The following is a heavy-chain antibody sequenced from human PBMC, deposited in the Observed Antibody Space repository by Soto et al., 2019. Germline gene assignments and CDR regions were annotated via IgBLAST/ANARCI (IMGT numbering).Heavy chain of an antibody. CDR3: ASGDYYDSSGYYPNYYGMDV. J-gene: IGHJ6*02. CDR2: ISSISSYI. V-gene: IGHV3-21*01. CDR1: VFTFSSYS. D-gene: IGHD3-22*01. Sequence: GSLRLSCAASVFTFSSYSMNWVRQAPGKGLEWVSSISSISSYIYYADSVKGRFTISRDNAKNSLYLQMNSLRAEDTAVYYCASGDYYDSSGYYPNYYGMDVWGQGTTVTVS.